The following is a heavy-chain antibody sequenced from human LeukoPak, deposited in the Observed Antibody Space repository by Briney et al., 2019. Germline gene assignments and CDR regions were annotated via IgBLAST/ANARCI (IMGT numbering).Heavy chain of an antibody. CDR3: ATDRPDYYDSTTSLDY. J-gene: IGHJ4*02. CDR1: GYTLTELS. V-gene: IGHV1-24*01. CDR2: FDPEDGET. D-gene: IGHD3-22*01. Sequence: ASVKVSCKVSGYTLTELSMHWVRQAPGKGLEWMGGFDPEDGETIYAQKFQGRATMTEDTSTDTAYMELSSLRSEDTAVYYCATDRPDYYDSTTSLDYWGQGTLVTVSS.